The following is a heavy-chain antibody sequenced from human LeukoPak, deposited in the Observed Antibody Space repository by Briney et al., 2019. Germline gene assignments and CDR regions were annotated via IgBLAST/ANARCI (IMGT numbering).Heavy chain of an antibody. V-gene: IGHV1-69*01. CDR2: IIPIFGTA. CDR3: ASRITGTTPGWEFDP. J-gene: IGHJ5*02. Sequence: SVKVSCKASGGTFSSYAISWVRQAPGQGLVWMGGIIPIFGTANYAQKFQGRVTITADESTSTAYMELSSLRSEDTAVYYCASRITGTTPGWEFDPWGQGTLVTVSS. D-gene: IGHD1-20*01. CDR1: GGTFSSYA.